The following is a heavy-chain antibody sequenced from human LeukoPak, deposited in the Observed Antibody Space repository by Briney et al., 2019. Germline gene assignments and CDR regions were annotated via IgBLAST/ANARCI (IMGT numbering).Heavy chain of an antibody. CDR1: GGSISSYY. J-gene: IGHJ5*02. Sequence: SETLSLTCTVSGGSISSYYWSWIRQPAGKGLEWIGRIYTSGSTNYNPSLKSRVTMSVDTSKNQFSLKLSSVTAADTAVYYCARSIAAAGKAGWFDPWGQGTLVTVSS. CDR2: IYTSGST. V-gene: IGHV4-4*07. CDR3: ARSIAAAGKAGWFDP. D-gene: IGHD6-13*01.